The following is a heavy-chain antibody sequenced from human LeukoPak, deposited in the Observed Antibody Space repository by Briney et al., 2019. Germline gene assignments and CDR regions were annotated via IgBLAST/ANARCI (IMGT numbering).Heavy chain of an antibody. CDR3: AKGARIVWPTPIDS. Sequence: PGRSLRLSCEASGFTAGNYGIHWVRQAPGKGLGWVAVIWEEGNEKHYADSGKGRFTISKDHSTNTAFMQMDGVRGDDTAMYYCAKGARIVWPTPIDSWGQGTLVSVSS. CDR1: GFTAGNYG. D-gene: IGHD2-21*01. CDR2: IWEEGNEK. J-gene: IGHJ4*02. V-gene: IGHV3-33*02.